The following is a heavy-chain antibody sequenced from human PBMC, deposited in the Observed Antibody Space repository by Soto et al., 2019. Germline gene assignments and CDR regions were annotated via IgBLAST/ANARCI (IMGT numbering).Heavy chain of an antibody. V-gene: IGHV1-3*01. CDR3: ARDSGIVALYGMDV. J-gene: IGHJ6*02. D-gene: IGHD2-15*01. CDR1: GYTFTNYA. CDR2: INADNGNT. Sequence: QVHFLQSGTEVKKPGASVKVSCRVFGYTFTNYAIHWVRQAPGQRLEWMGWINADNGNTKYSQKFQGRVTITRDTSASTASMELTSLRSEDTAVYYCARDSGIVALYGMDVWGQGTTVIVSS.